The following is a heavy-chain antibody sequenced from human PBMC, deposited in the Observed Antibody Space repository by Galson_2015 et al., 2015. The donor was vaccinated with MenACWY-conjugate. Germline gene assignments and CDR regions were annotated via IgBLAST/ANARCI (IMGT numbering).Heavy chain of an antibody. V-gene: IGHV3-23*01. CDR1: GFSFWHNA. Sequence: LILSCAVSGFSFWHNALSWVRQAPGTGLEWVAIISDSGAATHYIDSVKGRFTISRDNSKNTLYLQMSRLRAEDTALYYCAKDVYMDVWGKGTTVAVSS. CDR2: ISDSGAAT. J-gene: IGHJ6*03. CDR3: AKDVYMDV.